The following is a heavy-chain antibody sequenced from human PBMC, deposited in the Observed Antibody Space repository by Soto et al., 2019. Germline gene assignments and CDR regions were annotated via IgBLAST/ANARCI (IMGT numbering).Heavy chain of an antibody. CDR2: ISWNSGSI. CDR1: GFTFDDYA. D-gene: IGHD6-13*01. CDR3: AKDISIAAAGAYWYFDL. J-gene: IGHJ2*01. V-gene: IGHV3-9*01. Sequence: PGGSLRLSCAASGFTFDDYAMHWVRQAPGKGLEWVSGISWNSGSIGYADSVKGRFTISRDNAKNSLYLQMNGLRAEDTALYYCAKDISIAAAGAYWYFDLWGRGTLVTVSS.